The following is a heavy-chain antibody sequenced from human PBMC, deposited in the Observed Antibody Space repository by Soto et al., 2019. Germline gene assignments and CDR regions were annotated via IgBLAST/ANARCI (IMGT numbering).Heavy chain of an antibody. CDR3: ARDKGRQPLLYWFSYGMDV. CDR2: INHSGST. V-gene: IGHV4-34*01. Sequence: QVQLQQWGAGLLKPSETLSLTCAVYGGSFSGYYWSWIRQPPGKGLEWIGEINHSGSTNYNPSLKRRVTISVDTSKNQFSLKLSSVTAADTAVYYCARDKGRQPLLYWFSYGMDVWGQGTTVTVSS. J-gene: IGHJ6*02. CDR1: GGSFSGYY. D-gene: IGHD2-2*02.